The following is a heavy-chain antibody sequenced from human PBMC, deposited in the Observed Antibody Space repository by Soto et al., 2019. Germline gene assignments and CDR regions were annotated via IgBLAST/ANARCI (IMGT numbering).Heavy chain of an antibody. V-gene: IGHV4-34*01. CDR3: ARVVVAARRVTYGMDV. CDR2: INHSGST. CDR1: GGSFIGYY. J-gene: IGHJ6*02. D-gene: IGHD2-15*01. Sequence: SETLSLTCAFYGGSFIGYYWSWIRQPPGKGLEWIGEINHSGSTNYNPSLKSRVTISVDTSKNQFSLKLSSVTAADTAVYYCARVVVAARRVTYGMDVWGQGTTVTV.